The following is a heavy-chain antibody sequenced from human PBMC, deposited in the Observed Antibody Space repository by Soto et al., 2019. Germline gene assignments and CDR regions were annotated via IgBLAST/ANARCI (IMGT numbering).Heavy chain of an antibody. CDR2: IYYSGST. D-gene: IGHD2-15*01. Sequence: SETLSLTCTVSGGSISSSSYYWGWIRQPPGKGLEWIGSIYYSGSTYYNPSLKSRVTISVDTSKNQFSLKLSSVTAADTAVYYCARVAGCSGGSCYSGHNWFDPWGQGTLVTVSS. V-gene: IGHV4-39*01. CDR3: ARVAGCSGGSCYSGHNWFDP. J-gene: IGHJ5*02. CDR1: GGSISSSSYY.